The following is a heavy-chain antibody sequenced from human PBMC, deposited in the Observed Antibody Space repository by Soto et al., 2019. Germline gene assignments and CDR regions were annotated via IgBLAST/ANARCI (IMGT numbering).Heavy chain of an antibody. V-gene: IGHV3-33*01. CDR1: GFTFSSYG. D-gene: IGHD3-10*01. CDR2: IWYDGSNK. CDR3: AGVYHTVRGAIDP. Sequence: QVQQVESGGGVVQPGRSLRLSCAASGFTFSSYGKHWVRQAPGKGLEWVAVIWYDGSNKYYADSVKGRFTISRDNSKNTLYLQINSLRAEDTAVYYYAGVYHTVRGAIDPWGQGTLVTVSS. J-gene: IGHJ5*02.